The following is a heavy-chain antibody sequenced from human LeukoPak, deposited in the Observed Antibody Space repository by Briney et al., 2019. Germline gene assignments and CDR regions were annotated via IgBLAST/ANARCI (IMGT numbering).Heavy chain of an antibody. CDR1: GFTFSSYS. CDR2: IGSSGSPI. CDR3: ARDLDGSWFYY. V-gene: IGHV3-48*01. Sequence: HPGGSLRLSCAASGFTFSSYSMNWVRQAPGKGLEWLSYIGSSGSPIFYADSVKGRFTVSRDNARNSLYLQMNSLRAEDTALYYCARDLDGSWFYYWGQGTLVTVSS. J-gene: IGHJ4*02. D-gene: IGHD6-13*01.